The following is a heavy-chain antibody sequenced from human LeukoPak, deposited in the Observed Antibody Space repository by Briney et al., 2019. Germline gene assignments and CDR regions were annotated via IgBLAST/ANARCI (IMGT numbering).Heavy chain of an antibody. D-gene: IGHD6-13*01. CDR1: GFTFSSYA. J-gene: IGHJ4*02. CDR3: AKGGYSSSWFDHYFDY. Sequence: PGGSLRLSCAASGFTFSSYAMSWVRQAPGKGLEWVSAISGSGGSTYYADSVKGRFTISRDNSKNTLYLQMNSLRADDTAVYYCAKGGYSSSWFDHYFDYWGQGTLVTVSS. V-gene: IGHV3-23*01. CDR2: ISGSGGST.